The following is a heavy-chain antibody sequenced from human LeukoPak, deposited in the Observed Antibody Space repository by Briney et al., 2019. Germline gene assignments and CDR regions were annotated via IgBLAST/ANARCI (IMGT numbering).Heavy chain of an antibody. D-gene: IGHD4-17*01. CDR2: ISSNGGST. V-gene: IGHV3-64D*09. CDR3: VKDGADFGGNGWFDP. CDR1: GFTFRNYA. J-gene: IGHJ5*02. Sequence: GGSLRLSCSASGFTFRNYAMHWVRQAPGKGLEYVSVISSNGGSTYFADSVKGRFTISRDNSKNTEYLQMSSLRAEDTAVYYCVKDGADFGGNGWFDPWGQGTLVTVSS.